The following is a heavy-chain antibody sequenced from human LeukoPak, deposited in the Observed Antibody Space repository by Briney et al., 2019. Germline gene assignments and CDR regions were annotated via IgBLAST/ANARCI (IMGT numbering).Heavy chain of an antibody. CDR1: GASISSSTDY. CDR3: ARRGYCSSTSCSGGTIWGSSFDY. J-gene: IGHJ4*02. V-gene: IGHV4-39*01. Sequence: SSETLSLTCTVSGASISSSTDYWGWIRQPPGKGLEWIANIYYSGSTYYNPSLKSRVTISVDTSKNQFSLNLSSVTAADTAVYYCARRGYCSSTSCSGGTIWGSSFDYWGQGTLVTVSS. CDR2: IYYSGST. D-gene: IGHD2-2*01.